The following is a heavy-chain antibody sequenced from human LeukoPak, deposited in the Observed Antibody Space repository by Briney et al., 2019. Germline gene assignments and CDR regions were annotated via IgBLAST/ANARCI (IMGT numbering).Heavy chain of an antibody. CDR1: GFTFSSYW. CDR3: ARAGDYRFDY. D-gene: IGHD3-16*01. J-gene: IGHJ4*02. CDR2: INTDGSRT. Sequence: GGSLRLSCAASGFTFSSYWIHWVRHAPGKGLVWVSRINTDGSRTTYADSVKGRFTISRDNAKNTVYLQMNSLGAEDTAVYCCARAGDYRFDYWGQGTLVTVSS. V-gene: IGHV3-74*01.